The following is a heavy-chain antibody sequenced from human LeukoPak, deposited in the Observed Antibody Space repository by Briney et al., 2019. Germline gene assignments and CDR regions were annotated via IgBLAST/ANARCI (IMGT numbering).Heavy chain of an antibody. CDR2: IRHDGSNK. Sequence: GGSLRLSCAASGFTFSSYGMHWVRQAPGKGLEWVAFIRHDGSNKYYADSVKGRFTISRDNSKNTLYLQMNSLRAEDTAVYYCAKDRIAAAGTLQYYFDYWGQGTLVTVSS. J-gene: IGHJ4*02. D-gene: IGHD6-13*01. CDR3: AKDRIAAAGTLQYYFDY. CDR1: GFTFSSYG. V-gene: IGHV3-30*02.